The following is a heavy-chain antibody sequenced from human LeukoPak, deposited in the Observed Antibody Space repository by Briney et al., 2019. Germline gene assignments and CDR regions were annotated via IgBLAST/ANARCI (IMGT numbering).Heavy chain of an antibody. CDR1: GYTFTSYY. CDR2: INPSGGST. Sequence: ASVKVSCKASGYTFTSYYMHWVRQAPGQGLEWMGIINPSGGSTSYAQKFQGRVTITRDTSASTAYMELSSLRSEDMAVYYCARGESHYYDSSGYFDYWGQGTLVTVSS. V-gene: IGHV1-46*01. D-gene: IGHD3-22*01. CDR3: ARGESHYYDSSGYFDY. J-gene: IGHJ4*02.